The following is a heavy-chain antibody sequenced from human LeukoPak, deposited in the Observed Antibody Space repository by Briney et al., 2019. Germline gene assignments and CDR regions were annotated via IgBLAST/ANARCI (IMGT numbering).Heavy chain of an antibody. CDR3: ARNEGRSGTYMCYFDY. Sequence: SETLSLTCTVSGGSISSGSYYWSWIRQPAGKGLEWIGRIHSSGTTNYNPSLKSRVTISGDTSKNQFSLKLTSVTAADTAVYYCARNEGRSGTYMCYFDYWGQGTLVTVSS. V-gene: IGHV4-61*02. D-gene: IGHD1-26*01. CDR1: GGSISSGSYY. J-gene: IGHJ4*02. CDR2: IHSSGTT.